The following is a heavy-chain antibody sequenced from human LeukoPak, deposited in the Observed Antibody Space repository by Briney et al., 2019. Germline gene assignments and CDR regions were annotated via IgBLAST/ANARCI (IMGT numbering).Heavy chain of an antibody. CDR3: ARDRLLGKNNWFDP. J-gene: IGHJ5*02. V-gene: IGHV1-18*01. Sequence: ASVKVSCKASGYTFTSYGISWVRQAPGQGLEWMGWISAYNGNTNYAQKLQGRVTMTTDTSTSTAHMELRSLRSDDTAVYYCARDRLLGKNNWFDPWGQGTLVTVSS. D-gene: IGHD2-15*01. CDR1: GYTFTSYG. CDR2: ISAYNGNT.